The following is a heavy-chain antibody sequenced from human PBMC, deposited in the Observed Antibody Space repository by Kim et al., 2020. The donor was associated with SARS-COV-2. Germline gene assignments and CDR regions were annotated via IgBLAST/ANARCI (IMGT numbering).Heavy chain of an antibody. CDR1: GFTFDDYA. CDR2: ISWNSGSI. D-gene: IGHD3-22*01. V-gene: IGHV3-9*01. Sequence: GGSLRLSCAASGFTFDDYAMHWVRQAPGKGLEWVSGISWNSGSIGYADSVKGRFTISRDNAKNSLYLQMNSLRAEDTALYYCAKEDSSGYGDKKGFDPWGQGTLVTVSS. CDR3: AKEDSSGYGDKKGFDP. J-gene: IGHJ5*02.